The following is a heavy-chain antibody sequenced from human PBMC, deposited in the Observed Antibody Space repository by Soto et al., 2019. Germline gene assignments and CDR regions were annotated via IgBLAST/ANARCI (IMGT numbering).Heavy chain of an antibody. CDR3: ARGGEGYCSGGSCYGRYYYYYMDV. D-gene: IGHD2-15*01. CDR2: IIPILGIA. J-gene: IGHJ6*03. Sequence: QVQLVQSGAEVKKPGSSVKVSCKASGGTFSSYTISWVRQAPGQGLEWMGRIIPILGIANYAQKFQGRVTIIADKSTSTAYMELSSLRSEDTAVYYCARGGEGYCSGGSCYGRYYYYYMDVWGKGTTVTVSS. CDR1: GGTFSSYT. V-gene: IGHV1-69*02.